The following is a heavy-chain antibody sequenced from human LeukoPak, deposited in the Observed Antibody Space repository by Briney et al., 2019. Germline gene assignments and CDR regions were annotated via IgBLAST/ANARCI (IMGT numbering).Heavy chain of an antibody. Sequence: SETLSLTCTVSGDSISSYYWSWIRQPPGKGLEWIGYIYYSGSTNYNPSLKSRVTISADTSKNQFSLKLSSVTAADTAVYYCARHMRDYGSGSYYFGYWGQGTLVTVSS. V-gene: IGHV4-59*08. J-gene: IGHJ4*02. D-gene: IGHD3-10*01. CDR2: IYYSGST. CDR1: GDSISSYY. CDR3: ARHMRDYGSGSYYFGY.